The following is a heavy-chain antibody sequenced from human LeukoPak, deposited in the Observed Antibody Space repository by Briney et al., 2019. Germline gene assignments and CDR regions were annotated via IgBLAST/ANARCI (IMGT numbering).Heavy chain of an antibody. CDR3: ARGRTTRIYYYYMDV. V-gene: IGHV4-34*01. D-gene: IGHD4-11*01. J-gene: IGHJ6*03. CDR2: INHSGST. CDR1: GGSFSGYY. Sequence: SETLSLTCAVYGGSFSGYYWSWIRQPPGKGLEWIGEINHSGSTNYNPSLKSRVTISVDTSKNQFSLKLSSVTAADTAVYYCARGRTTRIYYYYMDVWGKGTTVTVSS.